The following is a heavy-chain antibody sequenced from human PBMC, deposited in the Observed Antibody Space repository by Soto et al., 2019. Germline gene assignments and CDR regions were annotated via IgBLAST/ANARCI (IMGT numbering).Heavy chain of an antibody. Sequence: EVQLVESGGGLVKPGGSLRLSCAGSGFTFNNYNINWVRQAPGKGLEWISSISRSSDYIYYADSVRGRFTVSRDNAKASMFLQMNSLRADDTAVYYCARDLAAPRFGVVYAMDVWGPGTTVIVSS. CDR3: ARDLAAPRFGVVYAMDV. CDR2: ISRSSDYI. V-gene: IGHV3-21*01. D-gene: IGHD3-3*01. CDR1: GFTFNNYN. J-gene: IGHJ6*02.